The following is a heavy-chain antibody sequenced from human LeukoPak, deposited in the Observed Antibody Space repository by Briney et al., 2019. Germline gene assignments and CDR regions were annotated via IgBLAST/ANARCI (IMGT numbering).Heavy chain of an antibody. Sequence: SETLSLTRTVSGGSISSTNHYWGWIRQPPGKGLTWIANIFYNGFTYYNPSLKSRVTMSIDTSKNQFSLKLSSVTAADTAVYYCARELRYFDYWGQGTLVTVSS. D-gene: IGHD4-17*01. CDR1: GGSISSTNHY. V-gene: IGHV4-39*07. J-gene: IGHJ4*02. CDR2: IFYNGFT. CDR3: ARELRYFDY.